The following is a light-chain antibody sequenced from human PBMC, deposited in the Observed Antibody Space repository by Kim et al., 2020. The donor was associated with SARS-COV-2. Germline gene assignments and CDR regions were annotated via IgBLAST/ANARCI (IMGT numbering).Light chain of an antibody. Sequence: QSITTSCTETSSDVCGYNFISWYQQHPAKAPKLIISGVGKRPSGVSDRFSGSKSGNTASLTISGLQAEDEADYYCSSYTNSSTWVFGGGTQLTVL. V-gene: IGLV2-14*04. CDR3: SSYTNSSTWV. CDR2: GVG. CDR1: SSDVCGYNF. J-gene: IGLJ2*01.